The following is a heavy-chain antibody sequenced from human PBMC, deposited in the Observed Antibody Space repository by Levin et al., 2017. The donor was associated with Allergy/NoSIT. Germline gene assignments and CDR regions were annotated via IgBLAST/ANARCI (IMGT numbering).Heavy chain of an antibody. D-gene: IGHD3-16*01. CDR3: ARAHLAWGMITFGGNDY. J-gene: IGHJ4*02. V-gene: IGHV3-30*04. CDR1: GFTFSTYA. CDR2: ISYDGSNK. Sequence: PGGSLRLSCAASGFTFSTYAIHWVRQAPGKGLEWVALISYDGSNKYYADSVKGRFTISRDNSKNPMYLQMNSLRAEDTAVYYCARAHLAWGMITFGGNDYWGQGSLVTVSS.